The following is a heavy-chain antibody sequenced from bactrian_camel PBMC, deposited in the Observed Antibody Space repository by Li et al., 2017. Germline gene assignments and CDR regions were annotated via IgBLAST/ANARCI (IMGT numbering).Heavy chain of an antibody. D-gene: IGHD2*01. J-gene: IGHJ6*01. Sequence: HVQLVESGGGSVQAGGSLRLSGAASRLLYNTNCMTWFRQSAGGEREGVAAIHTGGGDPYYADSVKGRFTISRGNARNTAYLQMNSLTPEDSGMYYCAARGPYCYTKLSVRDFTYWGPGTQVTVS. CDR1: RLLYNTNC. CDR2: IHTGGGDP. CDR3: AARGPYCYTKLSVRDFTY. V-gene: IGHV3S1*01.